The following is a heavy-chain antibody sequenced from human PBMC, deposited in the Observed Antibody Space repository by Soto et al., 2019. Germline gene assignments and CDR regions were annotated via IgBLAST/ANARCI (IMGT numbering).Heavy chain of an antibody. CDR2: IWCDGSNK. J-gene: IGHJ5*02. V-gene: IGHV3-33*01. CDR1: GFTFSSYG. CDR3: ARELTRDYYGSGSSNWFDP. D-gene: IGHD3-10*01. Sequence: GGSLRLSCASSGFTFSSYGMHLVRQAPGKGLEWVAVIWCDGSNKYYADSVKGRFTISRDNSKNTLYLQMNSLRAEDTAVYYCARELTRDYYGSGSSNWFDPWGQGTLVTVSS.